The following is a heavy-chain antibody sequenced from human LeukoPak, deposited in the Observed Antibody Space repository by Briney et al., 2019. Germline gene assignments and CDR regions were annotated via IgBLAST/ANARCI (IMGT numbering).Heavy chain of an antibody. CDR1: GASISSGYYY. Sequence: SQTLSLTCTVSGASISSGYYYWNWIRQPPGKGLEWIGYISHTGSSYYNPSLKSRVTISVDTSKNHFSLKLSSVTAADTAVYYCASHDRSIDYWGQGTLVTVSS. CDR3: ASHDRSIDY. V-gene: IGHV4-30-2*01. CDR2: ISHTGSS. J-gene: IGHJ4*02. D-gene: IGHD3-22*01.